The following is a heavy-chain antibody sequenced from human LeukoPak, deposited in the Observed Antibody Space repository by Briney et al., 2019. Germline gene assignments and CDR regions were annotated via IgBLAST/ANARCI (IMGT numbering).Heavy chain of an antibody. CDR1: GYTFTGYY. V-gene: IGHV1-69*05. Sequence: SVKVSCKASGYTFTGYYMHWVRQAPGQGLEWMGRIIPIFGTANYAQKFQGRVTITTDDSTSTAYMELSSLRSEDTAVYYCASQHAYCGGDCYRFDYWGQGTLVTVSS. J-gene: IGHJ4*02. D-gene: IGHD2-21*02. CDR3: ASQHAYCGGDCYRFDY. CDR2: IIPIFGTA.